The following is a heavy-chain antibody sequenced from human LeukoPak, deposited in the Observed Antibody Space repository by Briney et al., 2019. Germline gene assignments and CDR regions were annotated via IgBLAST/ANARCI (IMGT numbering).Heavy chain of an antibody. CDR1: GGSISSYY. D-gene: IGHD3-10*01. Sequence: SETLSLTCTVSGGSISSYYWSWIRQPPGKGLEWIGYIYYSGSTNYNPSLKSRVTISVDTSKNQFSLKLSSVTAADTAVYYCARDLAVRGPSAGMDVWGKGTTVTVSS. J-gene: IGHJ6*04. CDR3: ARDLAVRGPSAGMDV. CDR2: IYYSGST. V-gene: IGHV4-59*01.